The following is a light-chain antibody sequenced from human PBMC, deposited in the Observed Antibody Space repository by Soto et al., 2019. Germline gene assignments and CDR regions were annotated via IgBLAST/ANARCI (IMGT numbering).Light chain of an antibody. J-gene: IGKJ1*01. Sequence: EIVMTQSPATLSVSPGERATLSCRASHDVTTYLAWYQQKSGQAPRLLIYAASTRATGIPARFSGSGSGTEFSLTISSLQSEDFAVYYCQQYINWPRTFGQGTNVEIK. CDR1: HDVTTY. CDR3: QQYINWPRT. CDR2: AAS. V-gene: IGKV3-15*01.